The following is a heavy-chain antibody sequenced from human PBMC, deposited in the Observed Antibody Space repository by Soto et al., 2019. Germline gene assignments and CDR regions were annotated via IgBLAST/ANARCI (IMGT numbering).Heavy chain of an antibody. Sequence: GGSLRLSCAASGFTFSSYAMSWVRQAPGKGLEWVSAISSSSYIYYADSVKGRFTISRDNAKNSLYLQMNSLRAEDTAVYYCARGIAAAWGQGTLVTVSS. J-gene: IGHJ5*02. CDR1: GFTFSSYA. CDR2: ISSSSYI. CDR3: ARGIAAA. V-gene: IGHV3-21*01. D-gene: IGHD6-13*01.